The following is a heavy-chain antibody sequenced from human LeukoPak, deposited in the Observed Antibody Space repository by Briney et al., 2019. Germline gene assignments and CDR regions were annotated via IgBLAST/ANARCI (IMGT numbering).Heavy chain of an antibody. CDR3: ARSTGVRVLYYYYYYMDV. CDR2: INHSGST. J-gene: IGHJ6*03. CDR1: GGSFSGYY. D-gene: IGHD1-14*01. V-gene: IGHV4-34*01. Sequence: PSETLSLTCAVYGGSFSGYYWSWIRQPPGKGLEWIGEINHSGSTNYNPSLKSRVTISVDTSKNQFSLKLSSVTAADTAVYYCARSTGVRVLYYYYYYMDVWGKGTTVTVSS.